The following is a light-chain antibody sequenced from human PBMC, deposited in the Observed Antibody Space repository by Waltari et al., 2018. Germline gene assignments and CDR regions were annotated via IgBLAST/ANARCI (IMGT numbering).Light chain of an antibody. CDR3: QQSYSTPRFT. Sequence: DIQMTESPSSPPASVGDRVTITCRASQSISSYLNWYQQKPGKAPKLLIYAASSLQSGVPSRFSGSGSGTDFTHSISSLQPEDFATYYCQQSYSTPRFTFGPGTKVDIK. CDR1: QSISSY. CDR2: AAS. J-gene: IGKJ3*01. V-gene: IGKV1-39*01.